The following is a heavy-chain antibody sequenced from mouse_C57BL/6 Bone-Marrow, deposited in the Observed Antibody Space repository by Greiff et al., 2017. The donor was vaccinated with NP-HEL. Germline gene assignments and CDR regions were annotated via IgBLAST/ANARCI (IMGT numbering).Heavy chain of an antibody. D-gene: IGHD2-3*01. CDR3: ALIYDGPYYFDY. CDR2: IDPEDGET. J-gene: IGHJ2*01. V-gene: IGHV14-2*01. CDR1: GFNIKDYY. Sequence: EVKLQESGAELVKPGASVKLSCTASGFNIKDYYMHWVKQRTEQGLEWIGRIDPEDGETKYAPKFQGKATITADTSSNTAYLQLSSLTSEDTAVYYCALIYDGPYYFDYWGQGTTLTVSS.